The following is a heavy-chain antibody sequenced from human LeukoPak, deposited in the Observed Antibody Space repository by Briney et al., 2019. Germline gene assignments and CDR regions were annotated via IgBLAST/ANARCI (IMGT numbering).Heavy chain of an antibody. CDR1: GFIFSSYS. CDR3: ARSAPSLTTSFIFDQ. J-gene: IGHJ4*02. Sequence: GGSLRLSCAASGFIFSSYSMNWVRQAPGKGLEWVSYISSTSSTKDYADSVKSRFTISRDNGKNSLYLQMNSLRAEDTAVYYCARSAPSLTTSFIFDQWGQGTLVTVSS. D-gene: IGHD4-17*01. V-gene: IGHV3-48*04. CDR2: ISSTSSTK.